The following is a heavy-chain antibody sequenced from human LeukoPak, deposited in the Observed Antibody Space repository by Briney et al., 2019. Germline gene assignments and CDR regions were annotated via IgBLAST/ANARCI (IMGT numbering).Heavy chain of an antibody. D-gene: IGHD6-13*01. V-gene: IGHV4-39*07. CDR3: ARDSSSWTQLDY. Sequence: PSETLSLTCTVSGGSISSRSHYWGWIRQPPGKGLEWIGSIYYSGSTYYNPSLKSRVTISVDTSKNQFSLKLSSVTAADTAVYYCARDSSSWTQLDYWGQGTLVTVSS. CDR2: IYYSGST. J-gene: IGHJ4*02. CDR1: GGSISSRSHY.